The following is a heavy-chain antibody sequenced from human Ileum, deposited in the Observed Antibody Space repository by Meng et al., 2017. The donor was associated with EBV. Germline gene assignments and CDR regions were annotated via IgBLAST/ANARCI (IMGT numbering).Heavy chain of an antibody. V-gene: IGHV4-34*01. Sequence: QVQLHQWGAGLLKPSETLSLTCAVYGGSFSGYYWSWIRQPPGKGLEWIGEINHGGSTNYNPSLKSRVTISVDTSKNQFSLKLSSVTAADTAVYYCARGNKVSDRGFDYWGQGTLVTVSS. CDR3: ARGNKVSDRGFDY. CDR1: GGSFSGYY. D-gene: IGHD3-10*01. CDR2: INHGGST. J-gene: IGHJ4*02.